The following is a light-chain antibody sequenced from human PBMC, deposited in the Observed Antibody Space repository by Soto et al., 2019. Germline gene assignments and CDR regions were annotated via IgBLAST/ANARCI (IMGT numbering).Light chain of an antibody. CDR2: EAT. J-gene: IGKJ4*01. CDR3: QQHSNWLT. Sequence: EIVLTQSPATLSLSPGERATLSCRASQSVNRYLAWYQQKPGQAPRLLIYEATNRATGIPVRFSGSGSGTDFPLTISSLEPEDFAVYYCQQHSNWLTFGGGTKVEIK. V-gene: IGKV3-11*01. CDR1: QSVNRY.